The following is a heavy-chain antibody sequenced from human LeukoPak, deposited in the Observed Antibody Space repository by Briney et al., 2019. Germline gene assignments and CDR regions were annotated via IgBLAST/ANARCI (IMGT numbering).Heavy chain of an antibody. D-gene: IGHD5-24*01. CDR2: IKQDGSEK. J-gene: IGHJ4*02. CDR3: AREFGHNRWYFDY. Sequence: HPGGSLRLSCAASGFTFSSYWMSWVRQAPGKGLEWVANIKQDGSEKYYVDSVKGRFTISRDNSLNTLHLQMNSLKTEDTAVYYCAREFGHNRWYFDYWGQGALVTVSS. V-gene: IGHV3-7*01. CDR1: GFTFSSYW.